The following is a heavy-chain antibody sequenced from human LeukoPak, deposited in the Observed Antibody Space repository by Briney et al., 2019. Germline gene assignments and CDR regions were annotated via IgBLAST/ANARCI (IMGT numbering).Heavy chain of an antibody. D-gene: IGHD3-22*01. J-gene: IGHJ4*02. Sequence: ASVKVSCKASGYTFTGYYMHWVRQAPGQGLEWMGRINSNSGGTNYAQKFQGRVTMTRDTSISTAYMELSRLRSDDTAVYYCARGSMTMIVVAASGPDYWGQGTLVTVSS. CDR1: GYTFTGYY. CDR2: INSNSGGT. V-gene: IGHV1-2*06. CDR3: ARGSMTMIVVAASGPDY.